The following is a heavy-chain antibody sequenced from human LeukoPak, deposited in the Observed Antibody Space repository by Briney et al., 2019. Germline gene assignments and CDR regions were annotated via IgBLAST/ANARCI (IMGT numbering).Heavy chain of an antibody. CDR1: GYTFTSYD. CDR3: ARVVPAASTLGGAFDI. V-gene: IGHV1-8*03. Sequence: GASVKVSCKASGYTFTSYDINWVRQATGQGLEWMGWMNPNSGNTGYAQKFQGGVTITRNTSISTAYMELSSLRSEDTAVYYCARVVPAASTLGGAFDIWGQGTMVTVSS. CDR2: MNPNSGNT. D-gene: IGHD2-2*01. J-gene: IGHJ3*02.